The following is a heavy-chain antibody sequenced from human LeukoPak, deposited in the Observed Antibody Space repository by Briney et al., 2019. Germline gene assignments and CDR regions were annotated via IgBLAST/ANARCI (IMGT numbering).Heavy chain of an antibody. D-gene: IGHD5-18*01. CDR2: IRYDGSNK. J-gene: IGHJ4*02. Sequence: PGGSLRLSCAASGFTFSSYGMHWVRQAPGKGLEWVAFIRYDGSNKYYADSVKGRFTISRDNSKNTLYLQMNSLKAEDTAVYYCAKEGGGYSYAPNGDYFDYWGQGTLVTVSS. CDR1: GFTFSSYG. CDR3: AKEGGGYSYAPNGDYFDY. V-gene: IGHV3-30*02.